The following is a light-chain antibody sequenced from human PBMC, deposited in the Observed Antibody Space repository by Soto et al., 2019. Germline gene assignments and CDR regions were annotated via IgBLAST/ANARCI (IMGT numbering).Light chain of an antibody. V-gene: IGKV3-15*01. Sequence: EIVMTQSPATLSVPPGERVTLSCRAGQSVNRNLAWYQQKPGQAPRLLIYGASTRATNIPAKFSGSGSGTEFTLTVSSLQTEDFAVYYCQQYNTWPLTFGGGTKVDIK. CDR3: QQYNTWPLT. J-gene: IGKJ4*01. CDR1: QSVNRN. CDR2: GAS.